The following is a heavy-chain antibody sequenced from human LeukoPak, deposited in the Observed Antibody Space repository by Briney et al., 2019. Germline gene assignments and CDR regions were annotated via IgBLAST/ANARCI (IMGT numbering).Heavy chain of an antibody. Sequence: SETLSLTCTVSGGSISSSSYYWGWIRQPPGKGLEWIGSIYYSGSTYYNPSLKSRVTISVDTSKNQFSLKLSSVTAADTAVYYCARHRARRLRLGELSLFYFDYWGQGTLVTVSS. V-gene: IGHV4-39*01. CDR3: ARHRARRLRLGELSLFYFDY. J-gene: IGHJ4*02. CDR2: IYYSGST. D-gene: IGHD3-16*02. CDR1: GGSISSSSYY.